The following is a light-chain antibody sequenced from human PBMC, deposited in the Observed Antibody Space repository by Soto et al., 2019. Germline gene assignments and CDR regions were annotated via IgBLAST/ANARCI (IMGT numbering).Light chain of an antibody. J-gene: IGKJ1*01. Sequence: DIQMTQSPSTLSASVGDRVTITCRASQSISGWLAWYHQKPGKAPKLLIYDASYLEGGVPSRFSGSGSGTAFTLTISSLQPDDFATYYCQQYNTFPWTFGQGTKVDIK. CDR2: DAS. CDR1: QSISGW. V-gene: IGKV1-5*01. CDR3: QQYNTFPWT.